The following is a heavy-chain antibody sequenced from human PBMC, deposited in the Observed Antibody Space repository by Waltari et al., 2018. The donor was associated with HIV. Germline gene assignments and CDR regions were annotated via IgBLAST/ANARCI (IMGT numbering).Heavy chain of an antibody. V-gene: IGHV3-53*01. J-gene: IGHJ3*02. D-gene: IGHD6-13*01. CDR2: IYSGGST. CDR3: ARDILASLSSSWYHGAFDI. Sequence: EVQLVESGGGLIQPGGSLRLSCAASGFTVSSTYMSWVRQAPGKGLEWVSVIYSGGSTYYADSVKGLFTISRDNSKNTLYLQMNSLRAEDTAVYYCARDILASLSSSWYHGAFDIWGQGTMVTVSS. CDR1: GFTVSSTY.